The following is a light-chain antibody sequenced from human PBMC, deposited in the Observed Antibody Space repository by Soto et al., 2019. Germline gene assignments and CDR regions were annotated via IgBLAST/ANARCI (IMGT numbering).Light chain of an antibody. CDR2: DAS. V-gene: IGKV3-11*01. CDR3: QQRSNWPPGVT. J-gene: IGKJ3*01. CDR1: QSVSSY. Sequence: EIVLTQSPATLSLSPGERATLSCRASQSVSSYLAWYQQKPGQAPRLLIYDASNRATGIPARFSGSGSGTDFTLTSSSLKPEDFAVYYCQQRSNWPPGVTFGPGTKVDIK.